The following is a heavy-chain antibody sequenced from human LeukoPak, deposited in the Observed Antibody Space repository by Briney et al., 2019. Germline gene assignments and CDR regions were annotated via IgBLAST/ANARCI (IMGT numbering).Heavy chain of an antibody. CDR3: ARGADSSGRFNY. Sequence: GASVKVSCKASGYTFTGYYMHWVRQAPGQGLEWMGRINPNSGGTNYAQKFQGRVTMTRDTSISTAYMELSRLRSDDTAVYYSARGADSSGRFNYWGQGARVTVSS. J-gene: IGHJ4*02. V-gene: IGHV1-2*06. D-gene: IGHD6-19*01. CDR1: GYTFTGYY. CDR2: INPNSGGT.